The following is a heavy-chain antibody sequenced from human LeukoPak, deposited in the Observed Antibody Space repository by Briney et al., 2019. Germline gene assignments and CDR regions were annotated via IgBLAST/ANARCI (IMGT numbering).Heavy chain of an antibody. CDR2: IYYSGST. J-gene: IGHJ4*02. Sequence: KPSETLSLTCTVSGGSISSYYWSWIRQTPGKGLEWIGYIYYSGSTNYNPSLKSRVTISVDTSKNQFSLKLSSVTAADTAVYFCARHGASGGYLYYFDYWGQGTLVTVSS. D-gene: IGHD1-26*01. CDR3: ARHGASGGYLYYFDY. V-gene: IGHV4-59*08. CDR1: GGSISSYY.